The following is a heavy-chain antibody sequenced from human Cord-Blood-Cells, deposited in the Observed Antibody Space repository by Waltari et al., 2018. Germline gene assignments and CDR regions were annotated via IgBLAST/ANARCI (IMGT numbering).Heavy chain of an antibody. V-gene: IGHV4-34*01. CDR1: GGSFSGYY. D-gene: IGHD6-13*01. Sequence: QVQLQQWGAGLLKPSETLSLTCAVYGGSFSGYYWSWIRQPPGKGLEWIGEINHSGSTNYNPSLKSRVTISVDTSKNQFSLKLSSVTAADTAVYYCARQKRMNSSPRWFDPWGQGTLVTVSS. CDR2: INHSGST. J-gene: IGHJ5*02. CDR3: ARQKRMNSSPRWFDP.